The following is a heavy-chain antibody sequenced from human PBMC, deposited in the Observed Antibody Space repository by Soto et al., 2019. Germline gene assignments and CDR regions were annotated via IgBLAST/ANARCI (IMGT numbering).Heavy chain of an antibody. CDR2: ISSSSSTI. J-gene: IGHJ6*02. V-gene: IGHV3-48*02. D-gene: IGHD1-20*01. CDR1: GFTFSSYS. Sequence: EVQLVESGGGLVQPGGSLRLSCAASGFTFSSYSMNWVRQAPGKGLEWVSYISSSSSTIYYADSVKGRFTFSRDNAKNSLYLQMNSLRDEDTAVYYCAREGITGTTNSRYYYYYGMDVWGQGTTVTVSS. CDR3: AREGITGTTNSRYYYYYGMDV.